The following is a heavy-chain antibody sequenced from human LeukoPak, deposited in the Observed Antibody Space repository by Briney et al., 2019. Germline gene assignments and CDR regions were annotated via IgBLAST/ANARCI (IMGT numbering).Heavy chain of an antibody. V-gene: IGHV3-33*08. Sequence: QPGRSLRLSCAASGFTFSSYGMHWVRQAPGKGLEWVAVIWYDGTNKYYADSVKGRFTISRDNSKNTLYLQMNSVRAEDTAVYYCARATVTRWFDPGGQGTLVTVSS. CDR3: ARATVTRWFDP. CDR1: GFTFSSYG. D-gene: IGHD4-17*01. J-gene: IGHJ5*02. CDR2: IWYDGTNK.